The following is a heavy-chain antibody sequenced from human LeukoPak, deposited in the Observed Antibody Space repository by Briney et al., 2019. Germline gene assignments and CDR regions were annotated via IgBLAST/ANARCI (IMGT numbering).Heavy chain of an antibody. CDR1: TDSFSSHY. CDR2: IYYSGST. J-gene: IGHJ6*02. CDR3: ARDSGYSYGYGGDYYYYYGMDV. Sequence: SETLSLTCAVSTDSFSSHYWSWIRQPPGKGLEWIGYIYYSGSTNYNPSLKSRVSISVDTSKDQFSLRLSSVTAADTAVYYCARDSGYSYGYGGDYYYYYGMDVWGQGTTVTVSS. D-gene: IGHD5-18*01. V-gene: IGHV4-59*11.